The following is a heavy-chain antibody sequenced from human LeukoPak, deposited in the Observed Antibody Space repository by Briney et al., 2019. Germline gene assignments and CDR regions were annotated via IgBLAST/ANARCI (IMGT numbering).Heavy chain of an antibody. V-gene: IGHV3-49*05. D-gene: IGHD6-13*01. CDR3: TRVYSSSWYWYYYYGMDV. Sequence: KPGGSLRLSCTASGFTFGDYAMSWFRQAPGKGLEWVGFIRSKAYGGTTEYAASVKGRFTISRDDSKSIAYLQMNSLKTEDTAVYYCTRVYSSSWYWYYYYGMDVWGQGTTVTVSS. CDR1: GFTFGDYA. J-gene: IGHJ6*02. CDR2: IRSKAYGGTT.